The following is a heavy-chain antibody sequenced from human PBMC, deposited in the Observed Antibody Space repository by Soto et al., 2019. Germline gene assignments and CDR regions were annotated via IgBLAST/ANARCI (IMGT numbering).Heavy chain of an antibody. CDR1: GGTFSSYA. J-gene: IGHJ5*02. V-gene: IGHV1-69*13. D-gene: IGHD3-9*01. Sequence: EASVKVSCKASGGTFSSYAISWARDPPGQGLEWMGGIIPIFGTANYAQKFQGRVTITADESTSTAYMELSSLRSEDTAVYYCARGGLRYFDQGNWFDPWGQGTLVTVSS. CDR2: IIPIFGTA. CDR3: ARGGLRYFDQGNWFDP.